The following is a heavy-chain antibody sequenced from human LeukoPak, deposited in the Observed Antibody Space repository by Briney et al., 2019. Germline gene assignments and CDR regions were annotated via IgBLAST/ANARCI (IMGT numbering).Heavy chain of an antibody. J-gene: IGHJ4*02. CDR3: ARDAVGARYDS. V-gene: IGHV3-30*03. Sequence: PGGSLGLSCAASGFTFSSDGMHWVRQAPGKGLEWVAIISYDENSKSYADSVKGRFTISRDNSKNTLYLQMNSLRGEDTAVYYCARDAVGARYDSWGQGTLVIVSS. D-gene: IGHD1-26*01. CDR2: ISYDENSK. CDR1: GFTFSSDG.